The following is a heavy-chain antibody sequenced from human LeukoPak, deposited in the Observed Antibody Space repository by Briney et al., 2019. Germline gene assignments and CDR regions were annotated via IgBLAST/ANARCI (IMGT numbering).Heavy chain of an antibody. CDR2: IYYSGST. J-gene: IGHJ4*02. Sequence: SETLSLTCTVSGGSISSYYCNWIRQPPEKGLEWIGYIYYSGSTNYNPSLKSRVTISVDTSKNQFSLNLNSVTAADTALYYCARGLFAGSSGWYGLGYWGQGTLVTVSS. CDR1: GGSISSYY. CDR3: ARGLFAGSSGWYGLGY. D-gene: IGHD6-19*01. V-gene: IGHV4-59*01.